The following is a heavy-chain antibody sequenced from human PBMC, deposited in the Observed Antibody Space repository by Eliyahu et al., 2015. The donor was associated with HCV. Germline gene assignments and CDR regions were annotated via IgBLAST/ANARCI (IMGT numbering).Heavy chain of an antibody. Sequence: QLQLQESGPGLVKPSETLSLTCVVSGDSIITSSYYWGWVRQPPGKGLEWIASINYSGNTYYNPSLRSRVTVFVDRSKNHFSLKLNSVIAADTAVYYCAGSNAWVKFDYWGQGTLVTVSS. D-gene: IGHD6-19*01. J-gene: IGHJ4*02. CDR1: GDSIITSSYY. CDR3: AGSNAWVKFDY. CDR2: INYSGNT. V-gene: IGHV4-39*01.